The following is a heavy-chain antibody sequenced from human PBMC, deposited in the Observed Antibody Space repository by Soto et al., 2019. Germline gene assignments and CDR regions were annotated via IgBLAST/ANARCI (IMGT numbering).Heavy chain of an antibody. D-gene: IGHD3-10*01. CDR1: GSTFGTTD. CDR2: IDGSGGIT. CDR3: VKNSGWFNT. V-gene: IGHV3-23*01. J-gene: IGHJ5*02. Sequence: GGSLRLSCAASGSTFGTTDMSWVRQAPGEGLEWVSTIDGSGGITYYADSVKGRFTISRDNSRNTVYLQMNSLRGDDTALYYCVKNSGWFNTWGQGALVTVSS.